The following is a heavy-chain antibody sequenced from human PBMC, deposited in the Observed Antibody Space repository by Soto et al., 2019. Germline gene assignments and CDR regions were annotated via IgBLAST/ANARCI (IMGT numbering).Heavy chain of an antibody. V-gene: IGHV1-18*04. CDR2: ISAYNGNT. D-gene: IGHD3-10*01. CDR3: ARDYYGSGNPPRGHWFDP. CDR1: GYTFTSYG. J-gene: IGHJ5*02. Sequence: EASVKVSCKASGYTFTSYGISWVRQAPGQGLEWMGWISAYNGNTNYAQKLQGRVTMTTDTSTSTAYMELRSLRSDDTAVYYCARDYYGSGNPPRGHWFDPWGQGTLVTVSS.